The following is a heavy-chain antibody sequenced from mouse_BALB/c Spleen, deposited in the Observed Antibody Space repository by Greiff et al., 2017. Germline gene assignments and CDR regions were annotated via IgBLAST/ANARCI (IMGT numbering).Heavy chain of an antibody. CDR1: GFSLTSYG. D-gene: IGHD1-1*01. Sequence: VKLQESGPGLVAPSQSLSITCTVSGFSLTSYGVHWVRQPPGKGLEWLGVIWAGGSTNYNSALMSRLSISKDNSKSQVFLKMNSLQTDDTAMYYCARENYGSSAYWGQGTLVTVSA. CDR2: IWAGGST. V-gene: IGHV2-9*02. J-gene: IGHJ3*01. CDR3: ARENYGSSAY.